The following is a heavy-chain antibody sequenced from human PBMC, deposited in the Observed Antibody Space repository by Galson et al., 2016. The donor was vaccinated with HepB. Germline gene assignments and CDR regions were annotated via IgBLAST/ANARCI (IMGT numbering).Heavy chain of an antibody. CDR1: GGSASSGSYF. J-gene: IGHJ2*01. CDR3: ARGWGVRDGYNPYLYWYFDL. CDR2: IYYIGST. V-gene: IGHV4-61*01. Sequence: ETLSLTCTVSGGSASSGSYFWSWIRQPPGKGLEWIGYIYYIGSTNYNPPPKSRVTISVDTSTNQVSLKLSSVTAADTAVYYCARGWGVRDGYNPYLYWYFDLWGRGTLVTVSS. D-gene: IGHD5-24*01.